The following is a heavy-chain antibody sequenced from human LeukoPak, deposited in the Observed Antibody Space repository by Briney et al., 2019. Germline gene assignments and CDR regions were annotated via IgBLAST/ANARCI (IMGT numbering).Heavy chain of an antibody. Sequence: SETLSLTCAVYGGSFSGYYWSWIRQLPGKGLEWIGEINHSGSTNYNPSLKSRVTISVDTSKNQFSLKLSSVTAADTAVYYCARVGPRAFDIWGQGTMVTVSS. CDR3: ARVGPRAFDI. V-gene: IGHV4-34*01. CDR1: GGSFSGYY. J-gene: IGHJ3*02. CDR2: INHSGST.